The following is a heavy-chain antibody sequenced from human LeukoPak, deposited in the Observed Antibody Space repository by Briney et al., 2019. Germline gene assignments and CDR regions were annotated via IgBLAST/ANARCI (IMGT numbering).Heavy chain of an antibody. D-gene: IGHD5-18*01. CDR3: ARDAVDTANAV. CDR1: RFTFSRYG. V-gene: IGHV3-74*01. J-gene: IGHJ6*02. Sequence: GGSLRLSCAASRFTFSRYGMHWVRQAPGKGLVWVSHINSDGSITSYADSVKGRFTISRDNAKNTLYLQMNSLRAEDTAVYYCARDAVDTANAVWGQGTTVTVSS. CDR2: INSDGSIT.